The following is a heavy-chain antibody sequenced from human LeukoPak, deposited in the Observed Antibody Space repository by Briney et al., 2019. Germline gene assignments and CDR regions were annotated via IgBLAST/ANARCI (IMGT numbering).Heavy chain of an antibody. Sequence: SETLSLTCTVSGGSVSSGSYYWSWIRQPPGKGLEWIGYIYYSGSANYNPSLRSRVTISVDTSKNQFSLKLSSVTAADTAVYYCARGGYFDYWGQGTLVTVSS. CDR2: IYYSGSA. V-gene: IGHV4-61*01. CDR1: GGSVSSGSYY. CDR3: ARGGYFDY. J-gene: IGHJ4*02. D-gene: IGHD3-10*01.